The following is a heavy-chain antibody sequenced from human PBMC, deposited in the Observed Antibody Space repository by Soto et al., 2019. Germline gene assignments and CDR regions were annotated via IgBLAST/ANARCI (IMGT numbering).Heavy chain of an antibody. CDR3: VRAPDAAEPDQITPFLH. CDR2: ISRFGSFI. CDR1: GFSFSDFS. Sequence: EVQLVESGGGLVQSGGSLRLSCEGSGFSFSDFSINWVRQAPGRGLEWLSSISRFGSFIYYADSLQGRLTISRDNARNLVFLQIDSLRVEDTAIYHCVRAPDAAEPDQITPFLHWGRGTQVTVSS. D-gene: IGHD1-1*01. V-gene: IGHV3-21*02. J-gene: IGHJ1*01.